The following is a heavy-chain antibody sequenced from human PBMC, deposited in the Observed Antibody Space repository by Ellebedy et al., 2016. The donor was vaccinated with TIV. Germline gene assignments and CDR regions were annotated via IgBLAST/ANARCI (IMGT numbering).Heavy chain of an antibody. V-gene: IGHV3-9*01. CDR3: AKAEGLGSGYYDAFDI. J-gene: IGHJ3*02. CDR1: GFTFDDYA. D-gene: IGHD3-22*01. CDR2: ISWNSGSI. Sequence: SLKISCAASGFTFDDYAMHWVRQAPGKGLEWVSGISWNSGSIGYADSVKGRFTISRDNAKNSLYLQMNSLRAEDTALYYCAKAEGLGSGYYDAFDIWGQGTMVTVSS.